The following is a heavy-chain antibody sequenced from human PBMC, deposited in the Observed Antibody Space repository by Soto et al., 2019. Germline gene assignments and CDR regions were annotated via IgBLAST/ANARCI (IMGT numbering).Heavy chain of an antibody. J-gene: IGHJ5*02. CDR1: GFTFSNYW. V-gene: IGHV3-7*03. D-gene: IGHD6-13*01. CDR2: IKQDGSQK. Sequence: EVQLVESGGGWVQPGGSLRLSCAASGFTFSNYWMSWVRQAPGRGLEWMANIKQDGSQKYYVDSVKGRFTISRDNAKNSLYLEMDSLRAEDTAVYSCATILTIEAPGAPSWFDPWGQGNVVTVSS. CDR3: ATILTIEAPGAPSWFDP.